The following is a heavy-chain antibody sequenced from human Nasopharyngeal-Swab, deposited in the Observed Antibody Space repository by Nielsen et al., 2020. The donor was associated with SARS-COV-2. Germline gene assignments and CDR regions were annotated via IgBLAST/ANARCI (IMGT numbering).Heavy chain of an antibody. D-gene: IGHD2-2*01. CDR3: ARWGVVVPAAQGGGWFDP. Sequence: GESLKISCAASGFTFSSYGMHWVRQAPGKGLEWVAVIWYDGSNKYYADSVKGRFTISRDNAKNSLYLQMNSLRAEDTALYHCARWGVVVPAAQGGGWFDPWGQGTLVTVSS. J-gene: IGHJ5*02. CDR2: IWYDGSNK. V-gene: IGHV3-33*01. CDR1: GFTFSSYG.